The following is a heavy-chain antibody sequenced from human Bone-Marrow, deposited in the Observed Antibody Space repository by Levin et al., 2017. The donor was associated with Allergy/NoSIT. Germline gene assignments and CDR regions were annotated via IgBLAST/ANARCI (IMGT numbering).Heavy chain of an antibody. CDR3: AKEGDYYDSSGHFDF. V-gene: IGHV3-30*18. CDR1: GFTFRSYG. J-gene: IGHJ4*02. D-gene: IGHD3-22*01. CDR2: ISYDGSKK. Sequence: GGSLRLSCAASGFTFRSYGMHWVRQAPGKGLEWVAVISYDGSKKYSSDSVKGRFTISRDNSKNILFLQMNSLRAEDTALYFCAKEGDYYDSSGHFDFWGQGALVTVSS.